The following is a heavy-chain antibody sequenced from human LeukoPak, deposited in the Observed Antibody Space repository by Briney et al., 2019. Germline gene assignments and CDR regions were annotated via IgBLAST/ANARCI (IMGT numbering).Heavy chain of an antibody. V-gene: IGHV5-51*01. CDR1: GYSFTSYW. CDR2: IYPGDSDT. CDR3: ARQVEVTMVRGVIIWYYGMDV. J-gene: IGHJ6*02. Sequence: GVSLKISCKGSGYSFTSYWIGWVRQMPGKGLEWMGIIYPGDSDTRYSPSFQGQVTISADKSISTAYLQWSSLKASDTAMYYCARQVEVTMVRGVIIWYYGMDVWGQGTTVTVSS. D-gene: IGHD3-10*01.